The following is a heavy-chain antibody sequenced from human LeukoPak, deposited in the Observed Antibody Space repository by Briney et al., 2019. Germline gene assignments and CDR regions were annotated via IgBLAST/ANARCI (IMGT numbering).Heavy chain of an antibody. CDR3: ARGVTYYYDSSGYWFAP. D-gene: IGHD3-22*01. V-gene: IGHV1-46*01. J-gene: IGHJ5*02. Sequence: ASVKVSCKASGYTFTSYYMHWVRQAPGQGLEWMGIINPSGGSTSYAQKFQGRVTMTRDMSTSTVYMELSSLRSEDTAVYYCARGVTYYYDSSGYWFAPWGQGTLVTVHS. CDR2: INPSGGST. CDR1: GYTFTSYY.